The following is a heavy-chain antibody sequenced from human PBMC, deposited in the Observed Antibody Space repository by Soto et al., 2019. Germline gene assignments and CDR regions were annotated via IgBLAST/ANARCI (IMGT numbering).Heavy chain of an antibody. D-gene: IGHD6-6*01. CDR3: AKPNVIYSSSSLPLDY. CDR1: GFTFSSYG. Sequence: QVQLVESGGGVVQPGRSLRLSCAASGFTFSSYGMHWVRQAPGKGLEWVALISYDGSNKYYADSVKGRFTISRDNSKNTLYLEMNSLRAEDTAVFYCAKPNVIYSSSSLPLDYWGQGTLVTVSS. CDR2: ISYDGSNK. V-gene: IGHV3-30*18. J-gene: IGHJ4*02.